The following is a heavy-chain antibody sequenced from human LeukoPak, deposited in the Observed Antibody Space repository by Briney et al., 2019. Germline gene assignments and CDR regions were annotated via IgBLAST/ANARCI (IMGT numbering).Heavy chain of an antibody. D-gene: IGHD6-13*01. V-gene: IGHV3-33*01. CDR1: GFTFSSYG. CDR3: ARGGGGSWYFDY. CDR2: IWYDGSNK. J-gene: IGHJ4*02. Sequence: GRSLRLSCAASGFTFSSYGMHWVRQAPGKGLGWVAVIWYDGSNKYYADSVKGRFTISRDNSKNTLYLQMNSLRAEDTAVYYCARGGGGSWYFDYWGQGTLVTVSS.